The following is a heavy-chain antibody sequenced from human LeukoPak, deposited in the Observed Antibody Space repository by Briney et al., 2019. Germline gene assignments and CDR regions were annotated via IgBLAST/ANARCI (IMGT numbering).Heavy chain of an antibody. CDR2: IYYSGST. CDR3: ARESGYSYGYGGLVARWFDP. Sequence: SETLSLTCTVSGGSISSYYWSWIRQPPGKGLEWIGYIYYSGSTNYNPSLKSRVTISVDTSKNQFSLKLSSVTAADTAVYYCARESGYSYGYGGLVARWFDPWGQGTLVTVSS. V-gene: IGHV4-59*01. CDR1: GGSISSYY. D-gene: IGHD5-18*01. J-gene: IGHJ5*02.